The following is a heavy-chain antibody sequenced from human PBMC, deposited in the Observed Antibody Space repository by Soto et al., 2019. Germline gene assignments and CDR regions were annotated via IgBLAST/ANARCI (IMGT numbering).Heavy chain of an antibody. CDR2: IIPIFGTA. Sequence: QVQLVQSGAEVKKPGSSVKVSCKASGGTFSSYAISWVRQAPGQGLEWMVGIIPIFGTANYAQKFQGRVTITADESTSTAYMELSSLRSEDTAVYYCRSARPRLYYYYYGMDVWGQGTTVTVSS. D-gene: IGHD6-6*01. CDR3: RSARPRLYYYYYGMDV. CDR1: GGTFSSYA. V-gene: IGHV1-69*01. J-gene: IGHJ6*02.